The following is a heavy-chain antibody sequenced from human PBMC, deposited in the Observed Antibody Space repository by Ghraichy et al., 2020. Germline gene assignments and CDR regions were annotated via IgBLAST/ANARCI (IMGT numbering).Heavy chain of an antibody. D-gene: IGHD1-26*01. CDR3: ARAGGGGTKSGAFDI. CDR2: ISIDGSST. V-gene: IGHV3-74*01. J-gene: IGHJ3*02. Sequence: GESLNISCAASGLTFSSYWMHWVRQAPGKGLLWVSRISIDGSSTSYADSVKGRFTISRDNAKNTLYLQMNSLRAEDTAVYYCARAGGGGTKSGAFDIWGQGTMVTVSS. CDR1: GLTFSSYW.